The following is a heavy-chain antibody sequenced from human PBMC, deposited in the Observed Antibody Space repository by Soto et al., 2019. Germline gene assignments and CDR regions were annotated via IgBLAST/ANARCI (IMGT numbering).Heavy chain of an antibody. V-gene: IGHV1-69*13. CDR2: IIPISGTT. J-gene: IGHJ6*02. Sequence: SVKVSCKXSGDVFRSYGINWVRQAPGQGLEWMGGIIPISGTTNYAQKFQGRVAITADESTDTVYMELSRLRSEDTAVYFCARVRCFNGLCHTADYGMDVWGQGTTVTVSS. CDR1: GDVFRSYG. D-gene: IGHD2-8*01. CDR3: ARVRCFNGLCHTADYGMDV.